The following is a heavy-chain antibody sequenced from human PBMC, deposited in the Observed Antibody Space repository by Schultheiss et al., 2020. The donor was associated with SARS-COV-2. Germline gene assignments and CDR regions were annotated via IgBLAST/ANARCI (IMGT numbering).Heavy chain of an antibody. Sequence: GGSLRLSCAASGFTFSSYGMHWVRQAPGKGLEWVSVISGSGGSTYYADSVKGRFTISRDNSKNTLYLQMNSLRAEDTAVYYCARETYYYGSGSPRDAFDIWGQGTMVTVSS. CDR3: ARETYYYGSGSPRDAFDI. V-gene: IGHV3-23*01. D-gene: IGHD3-10*01. CDR1: GFTFSSYG. CDR2: ISGSGGST. J-gene: IGHJ3*02.